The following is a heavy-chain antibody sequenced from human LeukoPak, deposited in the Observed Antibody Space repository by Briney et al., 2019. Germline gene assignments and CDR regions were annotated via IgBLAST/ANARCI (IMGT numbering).Heavy chain of an antibody. Sequence: SQTLSLTCATSGDSVSSNSAAWNWIRQSPSRGLEWLGRTYYRSEWYTDYAISVKSRVTINPDTSKNQFSLQLNSVTPDDTAIYYCARDFYGGPYYFDYWGQGTLVTVSS. CDR3: ARDFYGGPYYFDY. J-gene: IGHJ4*02. D-gene: IGHD4-23*01. CDR2: TYYRSEWYT. CDR1: GDSVSSNSAA. V-gene: IGHV6-1*01.